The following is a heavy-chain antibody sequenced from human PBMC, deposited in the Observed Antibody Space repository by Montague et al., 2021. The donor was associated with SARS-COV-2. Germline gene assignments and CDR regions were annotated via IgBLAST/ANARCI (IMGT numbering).Heavy chain of an antibody. J-gene: IGHJ3*02. CDR3: AKLPYERWLQSRKRRDAFDI. D-gene: IGHD5-24*01. CDR1: GFTFDDYA. V-gene: IGHV3-9*01. Sequence: FLRLSCAASGFTFDDYAMHWVRQAPGKGLEWVSGISWNSGSIGCADSVKGRFTISRDNAKNSLYLQMNSLRAEDTALYYCAKLPYERWLQSRKRRDAFDIWGQGTMVTVSS. CDR2: ISWNSGSI.